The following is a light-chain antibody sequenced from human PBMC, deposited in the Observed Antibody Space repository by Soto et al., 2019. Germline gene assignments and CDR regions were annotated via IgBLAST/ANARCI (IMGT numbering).Light chain of an antibody. J-gene: IGKJ1*01. CDR2: GAS. V-gene: IGKV3-20*01. Sequence: EIVLTQSPCTLSFSPGERATLSCRASQSVSSSYLGWYQQKPGQAPRLLMYGASSRATGIPERFSGSGSGTDFTLTISRLEPEDFAVYYCQQYGSSPRTFGQGTKVDIK. CDR3: QQYGSSPRT. CDR1: QSVSSSY.